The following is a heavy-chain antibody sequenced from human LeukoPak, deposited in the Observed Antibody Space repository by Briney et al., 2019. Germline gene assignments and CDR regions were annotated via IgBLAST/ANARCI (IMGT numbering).Heavy chain of an antibody. D-gene: IGHD3-22*01. CDR2: SYYSGST. V-gene: IGHV4-59*01. CDR3: ARGSNYYDSSGYSLGAFDI. Sequence: SETLSLTCTVSGGSISSYYWSWIRQPPGKGLEWIGYSYYSGSTNYNPSLKSRVTISVDTSKNQFSLKLSSVTAADTAVYYCARGSNYYDSSGYSLGAFDIWGQGTMVTVSS. J-gene: IGHJ3*02. CDR1: GGSISSYY.